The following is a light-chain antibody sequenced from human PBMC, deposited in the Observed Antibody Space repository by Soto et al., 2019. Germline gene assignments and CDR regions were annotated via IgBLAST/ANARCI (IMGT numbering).Light chain of an antibody. CDR3: QQYNNWPPYT. CDR1: QSVSSN. Sequence: EIVMTQSPATLSVSPGERATLSCRASQSVSSNLAWYQQKPGQAPRLHIYGASTRATGIPARFSGSGSGTEFTLTISSLQSEDFAVYYCQQYNNWPPYTCGQGTKLEIK. J-gene: IGKJ2*01. V-gene: IGKV3-15*01. CDR2: GAS.